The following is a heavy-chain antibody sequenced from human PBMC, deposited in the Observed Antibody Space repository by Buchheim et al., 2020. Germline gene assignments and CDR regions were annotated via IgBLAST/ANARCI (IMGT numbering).Heavy chain of an antibody. D-gene: IGHD3-22*01. CDR1: GFTFSSYA. Sequence: EVQLLESGGGLVQPGGSLRLSCAASGFTFSSYAMSWVRQAPGKGLEWVSAISGSGGSTYYADSVKDRFTISRDNSKTTLYLQMNSLRAEDTAVYYCAKGPLWNYYDSSGYLDYWGQGTL. V-gene: IGHV3-23*01. CDR2: ISGSGGST. CDR3: AKGPLWNYYDSSGYLDY. J-gene: IGHJ4*02.